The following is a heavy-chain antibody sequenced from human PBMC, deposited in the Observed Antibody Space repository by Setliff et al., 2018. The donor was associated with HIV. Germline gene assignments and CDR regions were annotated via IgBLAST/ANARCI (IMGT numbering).Heavy chain of an antibody. V-gene: IGHV1-69*13. D-gene: IGHD5-18*01. Sequence: SVKVSCKASGGTFSNYAISWVRQAPGQGLEWMGGIIPIFGSTKYAQKFQGRVTITADESTSTADMELSSLRSEDTAVYFCAREGFGNTGDLAMAVLDYWGQGTLVTVSS. CDR2: IIPIFGST. CDR1: GGTFSNYA. CDR3: AREGFGNTGDLAMAVLDY. J-gene: IGHJ4*02.